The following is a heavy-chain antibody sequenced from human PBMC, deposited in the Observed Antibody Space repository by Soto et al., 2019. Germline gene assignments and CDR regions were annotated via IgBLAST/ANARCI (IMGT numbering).Heavy chain of an antibody. CDR2: INSDGSST. J-gene: IGHJ4*02. V-gene: IGHV3-74*01. CDR1: GFTFSSYW. CDR3: ARGGYCSSTSCYTTYFDY. Sequence: GGSLRLSCAASGFTFSSYWMHWVRQAPGKGLVWVSRINSDGSSTSYADSVKGRFTISRDNAKNTLYLQMNSLRAEDTAVYYCARGGYCSSTSCYTTYFDYWGQGTLVTVSS. D-gene: IGHD2-2*01.